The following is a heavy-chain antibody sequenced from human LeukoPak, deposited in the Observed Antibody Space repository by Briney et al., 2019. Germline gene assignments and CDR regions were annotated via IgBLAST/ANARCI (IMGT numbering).Heavy chain of an antibody. CDR3: AREIAAAGAFDY. V-gene: IGHV4-38-2*02. D-gene: IGHD6-13*01. Sequence: PSETLSLTCTVSGYSISSGYYWGWIRQPPGQGLAWIGSIYHSGSTYYNPSLKSRVTISVDTSKNQFSLKLSSVTAADTAVYYCAREIAAAGAFDYWGQGTLVTVSS. CDR1: GYSISSGYY. CDR2: IYHSGST. J-gene: IGHJ4*02.